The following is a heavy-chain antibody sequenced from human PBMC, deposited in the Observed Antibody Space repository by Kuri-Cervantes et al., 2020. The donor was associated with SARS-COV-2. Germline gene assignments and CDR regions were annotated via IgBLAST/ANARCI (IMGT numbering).Heavy chain of an antibody. CDR1: GFTFSSYA. V-gene: IGHV3-30*04. J-gene: IGHJ2*01. D-gene: IGHD5-24*01. CDR2: ISYDGSNK. CDR3: TRGKRLGTDDYNLPYWYFDL. Sequence: LSLTCAASGFTFSSYAMHWVRQAPGKGLEWVAVISYDGSNKYYADSVRGRFTISRDNSKNTLYLQMNSLRAGDTAVYYCTRGKRLGTDDYNLPYWYFDLWGRGTLVTVSS.